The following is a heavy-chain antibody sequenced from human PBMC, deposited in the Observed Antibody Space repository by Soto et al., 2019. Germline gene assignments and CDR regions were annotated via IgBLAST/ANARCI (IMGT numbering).Heavy chain of an antibody. CDR1: GFTFSSSA. J-gene: IGHJ6*02. CDR3: AKGKPANYYGSGTHMSYYYYYGMDV. V-gene: IGHV3-23*01. CDR2: ISGSGGST. D-gene: IGHD3-10*01. Sequence: PGGSLRLSCAASGFTFSSSAMSWVRQAPGKGLEWVSAISGSGGSTYYADSVKGRFTISRDNSKNTLYLQMNSLRAEDTAVYYCAKGKPANYYGSGTHMSYYYYYGMDVWGQGTTVTVSS.